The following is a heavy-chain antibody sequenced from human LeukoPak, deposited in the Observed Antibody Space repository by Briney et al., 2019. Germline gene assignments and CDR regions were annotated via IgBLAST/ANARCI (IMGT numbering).Heavy chain of an antibody. V-gene: IGHV1-2*02. CDR3: ARPADVVILAQIDY. J-gene: IGHJ4*02. D-gene: IGHD3-22*01. Sequence: GASVKVSCKASGYTFTGYYMHWVRQAPGQGLEWMGWINPNSGGTNYAQKFQGRVTMTRDTSISTAYMELSRLRSDDTAVYYCARPADVVILAQIDYWGQGTLVTVSS. CDR1: GYTFTGYY. CDR2: INPNSGGT.